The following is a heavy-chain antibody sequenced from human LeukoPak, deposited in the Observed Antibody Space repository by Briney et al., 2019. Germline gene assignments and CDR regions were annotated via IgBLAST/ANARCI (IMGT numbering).Heavy chain of an antibody. J-gene: IGHJ4*02. D-gene: IGHD3/OR15-3a*01. CDR2: ISGAGTTM. Sequence: GGSLRLSCAVSGFTFSDYYMTWIRQGPGKGLEWVSYISGAGTTMYYADSVKGRFTISRDNAKNSVYLQMNSLRDDDTAVYYCARGTGTGWRFDFWGQGTLVTVSS. V-gene: IGHV3-11*04. CDR3: ARGTGTGWRFDF. CDR1: GFTFSDYY.